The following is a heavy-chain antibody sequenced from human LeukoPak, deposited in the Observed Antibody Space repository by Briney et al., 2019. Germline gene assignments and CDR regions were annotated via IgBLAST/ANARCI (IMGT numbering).Heavy chain of an antibody. CDR2: IRYDGSNK. V-gene: IGHV3-30*02. J-gene: IGHJ4*02. CDR1: GFTFSSYG. Sequence: GGSLRLSCAASGFTFSSYGMHWVRQAPGKGLEWVAFIRYDGSNKYYADSVKGRFTISRDNSKNTLYLQMNSLRAEDTAVYYCAKGELTGTGSLGYWGQGTLVTVSS. D-gene: IGHD1/OR15-1a*01. CDR3: AKGELTGTGSLGY.